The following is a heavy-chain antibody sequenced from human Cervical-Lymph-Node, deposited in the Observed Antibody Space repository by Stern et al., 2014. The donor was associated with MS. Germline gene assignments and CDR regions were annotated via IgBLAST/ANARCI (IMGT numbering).Heavy chain of an antibody. D-gene: IGHD6-6*01. CDR2: ISSSSSYT. CDR1: GFSFSSYS. J-gene: IGHJ4*02. V-gene: IGHV3-21*01. Sequence: VQLVESGGGLVKPGGSLRLSCAASGFSFSSYSINWVRQAPGKGLEWVSSISSSSSYTYYGVSAKGRFTISRDDAKNSVYLQMNSLRDDDTAVYYCAREERGAARPDYWGQGTLVTVSS. CDR3: AREERGAARPDY.